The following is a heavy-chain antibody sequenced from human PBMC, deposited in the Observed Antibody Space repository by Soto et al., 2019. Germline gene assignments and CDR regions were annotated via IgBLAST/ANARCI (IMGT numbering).Heavy chain of an antibody. Sequence: GGSLRLSCAASGFTFSSYSMNWVRQAPGKGLEWVSYISSSSSTIYYADSVKGRFTISRDNAKNSLYLQMNSLRAEDTAVYYCARVIAERDHYYYYYYMDVWGKGTTVTVSS. D-gene: IGHD6-13*01. CDR2: ISSSSSTI. CDR3: ARVIAERDHYYYYYYMDV. CDR1: GFTFSSYS. V-gene: IGHV3-48*01. J-gene: IGHJ6*03.